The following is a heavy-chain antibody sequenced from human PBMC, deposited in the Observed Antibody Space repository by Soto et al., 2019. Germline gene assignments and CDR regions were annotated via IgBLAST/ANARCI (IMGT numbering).Heavy chain of an antibody. CDR3: ARETPNGDDYGDYPYDAFDI. Sequence: QVQLVQSGAEVKKPGSSVKVSCKASGGTFSSYTISWVRQAPGQGLEWMGRIIPILGIAKYAQKFQGRGTITADKSTSTDYMVMSSLRSEDTAVYYCARETPNGDDYGDYPYDAFDIRGQGKMVTVSS. CDR2: IIPILGIA. J-gene: IGHJ3*02. CDR1: GGTFSSYT. V-gene: IGHV1-69*08. D-gene: IGHD4-17*01.